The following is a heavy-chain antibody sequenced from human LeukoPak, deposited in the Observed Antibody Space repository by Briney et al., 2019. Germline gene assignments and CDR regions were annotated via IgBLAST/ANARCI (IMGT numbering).Heavy chain of an antibody. J-gene: IGHJ4*02. CDR3: AREQKEIDY. CDR1: GGSISSYY. CDR2: IYYSGST. Sequence: TSETLSLTCTVSGGSISSYYWSWIRQPPGKGLEWIGYIYYSGSTNYNPSLKSRVTISVDTSKNRFSLKLSSVTAADTAVYYCAREQKEIDYWGQGTLVTVSS. V-gene: IGHV4-59*01.